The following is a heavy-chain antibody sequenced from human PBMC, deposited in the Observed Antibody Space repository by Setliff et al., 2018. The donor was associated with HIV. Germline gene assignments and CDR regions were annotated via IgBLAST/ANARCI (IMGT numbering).Heavy chain of an antibody. CDR3: ARDRSTYCGGDCYSRGLDY. D-gene: IGHD2-21*02. V-gene: IGHV4-4*08. CDR1: GGSISSYY. CDR2: IYTSGST. J-gene: IGHJ4*02. Sequence: SETLSLTCTVSGGSISSYYWSWIRQPPGKGLEWIGYIYTSGSTNYNPSLKSRVTISVDTSKNQFSLKLSSVTAADTAVYYCARDRSTYCGGDCYSRGLDYWGQGTVVTVSS.